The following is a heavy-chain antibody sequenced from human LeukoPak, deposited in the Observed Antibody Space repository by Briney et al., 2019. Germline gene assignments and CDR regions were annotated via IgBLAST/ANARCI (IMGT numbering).Heavy chain of an antibody. CDR2: SDPEDGET. J-gene: IGHJ3*02. D-gene: IGHD7-27*01. Sequence: ASVKVSCKVSGYTLTELSMHWVLQAPGKGLEWMGGSDPEDGETIYAQKFQGRVTMTEDTSTDTAYMELSSLRSEDTAVYYCATGVLGIWKAFDIWGQGTMVTVSS. V-gene: IGHV1-24*01. CDR3: ATGVLGIWKAFDI. CDR1: GYTLTELS.